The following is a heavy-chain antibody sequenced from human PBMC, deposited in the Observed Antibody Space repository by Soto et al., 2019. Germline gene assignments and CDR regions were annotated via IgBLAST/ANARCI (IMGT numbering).Heavy chain of an antibody. J-gene: IGHJ3*02. V-gene: IGHV1-3*01. D-gene: IGHD3-16*01. Sequence: VASVKVSCKASGYTFTSYAMHWVRQAPGQRLEWMGWINAGNGNTKYSQKFQGRVTITRDTSASTAYMELSSLRSEDAAVYYCARVGYDYVWGSYFQKAFDIWGQGTMVTVSS. CDR3: ARVGYDYVWGSYFQKAFDI. CDR1: GYTFTSYA. CDR2: INAGNGNT.